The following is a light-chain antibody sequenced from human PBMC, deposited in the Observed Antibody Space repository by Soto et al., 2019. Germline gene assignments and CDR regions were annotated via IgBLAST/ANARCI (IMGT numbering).Light chain of an antibody. CDR2: GAF. CDR1: QSVSSSY. J-gene: IGKJ5*01. CDR3: QQYGSSPPIT. Sequence: EIVLTQSPGTLSLSPLERATLSFMASQSVSSSYLAWYQQRPGQAPRLLIYGAFNRATGIPDRFSGSGSGTDFTLTISRLEPEDFAVYYCQQYGSSPPITFGQGARLEIK. V-gene: IGKV3-20*01.